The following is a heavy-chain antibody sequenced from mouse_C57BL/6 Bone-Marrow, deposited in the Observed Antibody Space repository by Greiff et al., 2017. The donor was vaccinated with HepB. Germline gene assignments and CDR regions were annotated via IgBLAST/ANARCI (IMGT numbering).Heavy chain of an antibody. V-gene: IGHV1-5*01. CDR1: GYTFTSYW. J-gene: IGHJ2*01. D-gene: IGHD2-2*01. Sequence: EVQLVESGTVLARPGASVKMSCKTSGYTFTSYWMHWVKQRPGQGLEWIGAIYPGNSDTSYNQKFKGKAKLTAVTSASTAYMELSSLTNEDSAVYYCRLLWLRRYYFDYWGQGTTLTVSS. CDR3: RLLWLRRYYFDY. CDR2: IYPGNSDT.